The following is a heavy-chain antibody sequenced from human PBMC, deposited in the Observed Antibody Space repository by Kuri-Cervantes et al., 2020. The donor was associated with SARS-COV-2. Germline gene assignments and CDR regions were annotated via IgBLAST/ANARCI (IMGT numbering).Heavy chain of an antibody. D-gene: IGHD3-3*01. J-gene: IGHJ6*02. CDR2: ISYDGSNK. V-gene: IGHV3-30*18. CDR3: AKEEKVLRFLEWLGGMDV. Sequence: LSLTCAASGFSFRIYGMHWVRQAPGKGLEWVAYISYDGSNKYYADSVKGRFTISRDNSKNTLYLQMNSLRAEDTAVYYCAKEEKVLRFLEWLGGMDVWGQGTTVTVSS. CDR1: GFSFRIYG.